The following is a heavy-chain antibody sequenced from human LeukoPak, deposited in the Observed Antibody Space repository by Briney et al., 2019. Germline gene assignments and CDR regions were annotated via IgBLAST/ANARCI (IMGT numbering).Heavy chain of an antibody. CDR3: AVDNDSTGYYFSMDV. D-gene: IGHD3-22*01. V-gene: IGHV4-59*01. Sequence: SETLSLTCAVYGGSLSGYYWSWIRQPPGKGLEWIGYIYYSGSTNYNPSLKSRVTISVDTSKNHFSLKLSSVTAADTAVYYCAVDNDSTGYYFSMDVWGKGTTVTVSS. CDR1: GGSLSGYY. J-gene: IGHJ6*03. CDR2: IYYSGST.